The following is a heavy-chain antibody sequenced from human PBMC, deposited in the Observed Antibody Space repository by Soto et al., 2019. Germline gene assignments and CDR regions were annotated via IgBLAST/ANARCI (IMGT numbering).Heavy chain of an antibody. J-gene: IGHJ4*02. D-gene: IGHD6-13*01. Sequence: PSETLSLTCTVSGGSISSYYWSWIRQPPGKGLEWIGYIYYSGSTNYNPSLKSRVTISVDTSKNQFSLKLSSVTAADTAVYYCARWGLNQQLAFDYWGQGTLVTVSS. CDR3: ARWGLNQQLAFDY. CDR2: IYYSGST. CDR1: GGSISSYY. V-gene: IGHV4-59*01.